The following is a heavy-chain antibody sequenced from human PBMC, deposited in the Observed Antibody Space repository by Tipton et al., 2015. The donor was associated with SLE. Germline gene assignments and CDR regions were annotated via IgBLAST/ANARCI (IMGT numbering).Heavy chain of an antibody. Sequence: TLSLTCTVSGGSISSGDYYWSWIRQPPGKGLEWIGYIYYSGSTYHNPSLKSRVTISVDTSKNQFSLKLSSVTAADTAVYYCARGNFLTGYWMDVWGKGTTVTVSS. V-gene: IGHV4-30-4*01. CDR3: ARGNFLTGYWMDV. J-gene: IGHJ6*04. CDR1: GGSISSGDYY. CDR2: IYYSGST. D-gene: IGHD3-9*01.